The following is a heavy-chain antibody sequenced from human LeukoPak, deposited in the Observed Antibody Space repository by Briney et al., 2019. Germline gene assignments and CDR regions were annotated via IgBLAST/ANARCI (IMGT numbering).Heavy chain of an antibody. CDR3: AKDEYYYDSSGYYRSLLLDY. CDR2: ISGSGGST. V-gene: IGHV3-23*01. Sequence: GGSLRLSCAASGFTFSSYGMSWVRQAPGKGLEWVSAISGSGGSTYYADSVKGRSTISRDNSKNTLYLQMNSLRAEDTAVYYCAKDEYYYDSSGYYRSLLLDYWGQGTLVTVSS. CDR1: GFTFSSYG. D-gene: IGHD3-22*01. J-gene: IGHJ4*02.